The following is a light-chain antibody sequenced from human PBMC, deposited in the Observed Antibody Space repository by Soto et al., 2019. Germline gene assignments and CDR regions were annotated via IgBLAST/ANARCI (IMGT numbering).Light chain of an antibody. CDR3: MQALQTPYT. CDR2: SGS. J-gene: IGKJ2*01. V-gene: IGKV2-28*01. Sequence: DIVMTQSPLSLPVTPGEPASISCRSSQSLLYSTGYNYLDWYLQKPGQSPQLLIYSGSNRASGVPDRFSGSGSGTEFTLKISRVEAEDVGVYYCMQALQTPYTFGQGTKLEIK. CDR1: QSLLYSTGYNY.